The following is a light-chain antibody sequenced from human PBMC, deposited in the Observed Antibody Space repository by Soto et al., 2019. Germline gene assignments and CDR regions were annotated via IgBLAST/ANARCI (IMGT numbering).Light chain of an antibody. V-gene: IGKV1D-12*01. Sequence: DIQVTQSPSSVSASVGDRVTITCRAGQDIGSWLTWYQHKPGKAPKLLISTASSFQSGVPSRFSGSGSVTEFTLPISSLQHEAFAPCYCHPANGSPHTFGGATKVEIQ. CDR2: TAS. CDR1: QDIGSW. J-gene: IGKJ4*01. CDR3: HPANGSPHT.